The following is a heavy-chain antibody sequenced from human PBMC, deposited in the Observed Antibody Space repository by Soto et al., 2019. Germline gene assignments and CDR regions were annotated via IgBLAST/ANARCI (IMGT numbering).Heavy chain of an antibody. V-gene: IGHV3-73*01. D-gene: IGHD6-19*01. J-gene: IGHJ6*02. CDR2: IRSKANSYAT. CDR1: GFTFSGSA. CDR3: TTTLPYSSGWYEVDYYYGMDV. Sequence: GGSLRLSCAASGFTFSGSAMHWVRQASGKGLEWVGRIRSKANSYATAYAASVKGRFTISRDDSKNTAYLQMNSLKTEDTAVYYCTTTLPYSSGWYEVDYYYGMDVWGQGTTVTVSS.